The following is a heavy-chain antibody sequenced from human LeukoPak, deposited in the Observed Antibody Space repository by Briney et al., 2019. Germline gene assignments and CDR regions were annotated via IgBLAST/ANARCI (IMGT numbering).Heavy chain of an antibody. V-gene: IGHV1-69*01. J-gene: IGHJ5*02. D-gene: IGHD3-3*01. CDR1: GGTFSSYA. CDR2: IIPIFGTA. CDR3: ERDVGVLRFLEWLSREEWFDP. Sequence: SVKVSCKASGGTFSSYAISWVRQAPGQGLEWMGGIIPIFGTANYAQKFQGRVTITADESTSTAYMELSSRRSQDTAVYYCERDVGVLRFLEWLSREEWFDPWGQGTLVTVSS.